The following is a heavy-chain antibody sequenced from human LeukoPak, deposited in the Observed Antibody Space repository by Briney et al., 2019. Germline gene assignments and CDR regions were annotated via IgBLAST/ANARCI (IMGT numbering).Heavy chain of an antibody. D-gene: IGHD1-26*01. V-gene: IGHV4-59*01. J-gene: IGHJ4*02. Sequence: SETLSLTCTVSGGSISSYYWSWIRQPPGKGLEWIGYIYYSGSTNYNPSLKSRVTISVDTSKNQFSLKLSSVTAVDTAVYYCAREGAVGGTTWYFNYWGQGTLVTVSS. CDR3: AREGAVGGTTWYFNY. CDR2: IYYSGST. CDR1: GGSISSYY.